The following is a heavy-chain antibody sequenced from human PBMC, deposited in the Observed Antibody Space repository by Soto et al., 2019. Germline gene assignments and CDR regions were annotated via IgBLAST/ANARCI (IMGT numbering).Heavy chain of an antibody. D-gene: IGHD6-6*01. CDR1: GYIFTTYW. CDR3: ALSLSISTRPCP. V-gene: IGHV5-10-1*01. CDR2: IDPSDSNT. J-gene: IGHJ5*02. Sequence: GESLKISCKGSGYIFTTYWINWVRQMPGKGLEWMGRIDPSDSNTNYRPSFQGHVTISADKSISTAYLQWNSLKASDTAMYYCALSLSISTRPCPWGQGTLVTVSS.